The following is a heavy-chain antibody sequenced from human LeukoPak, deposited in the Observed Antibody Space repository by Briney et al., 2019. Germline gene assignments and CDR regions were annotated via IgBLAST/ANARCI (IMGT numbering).Heavy chain of an antibody. CDR2: INHSGNT. CDR1: GGSFSGYY. J-gene: IGHJ4*02. V-gene: IGHV4-34*01. Sequence: PSETLSLTCAVYGGSFSGYYWSWIRQPPGKGLEWIGSINHSGNTYYNPSLKGRVTISVDTSKNQFSLKLSSVTAADTAVYYCARGYSYGSFSDYWGQGTLVTVSS. D-gene: IGHD5-18*01. CDR3: ARGYSYGSFSDY.